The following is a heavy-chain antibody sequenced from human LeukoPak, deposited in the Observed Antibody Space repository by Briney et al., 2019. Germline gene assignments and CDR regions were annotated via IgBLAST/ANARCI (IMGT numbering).Heavy chain of an antibody. Sequence: GSVKVSCKASGYTFTGYYMHWVRQAPGQGLEWMGWINPNSGGTNYAQKFQGRVTMTRDTSISTAYMELSRLRSDDTAVYYCARDHYDSSGYYYGGDYGMDVWGQGTTVTLSS. J-gene: IGHJ6*02. CDR1: GYTFTGYY. CDR3: ARDHYDSSGYYYGGDYGMDV. CDR2: INPNSGGT. V-gene: IGHV1-2*02. D-gene: IGHD3-22*01.